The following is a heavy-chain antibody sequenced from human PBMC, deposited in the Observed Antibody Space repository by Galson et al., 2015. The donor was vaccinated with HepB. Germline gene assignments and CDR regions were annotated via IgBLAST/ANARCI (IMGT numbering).Heavy chain of an antibody. CDR3: TYRRDTLSGFAY. CDR2: VYWDDDK. J-gene: IGHJ4*02. V-gene: IGHV2-5*02. CDR1: GFSLETRSVA. Sequence: PALVKPTQTLTLTCTFAGFSLETRSVAVAWFRQPPGKALEWLALVYWDDDKRYSPSLKNDITITRDTSKNEVVLTMTNMDTVDTATYFCTYRRDTLSGFAYWAQGTLVIVSS. D-gene: IGHD2/OR15-2a*01.